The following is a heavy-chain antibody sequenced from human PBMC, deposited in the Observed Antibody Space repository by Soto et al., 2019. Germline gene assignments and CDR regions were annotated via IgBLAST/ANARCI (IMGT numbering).Heavy chain of an antibody. CDR1: GFTFSDYY. CDR3: ARERYSYGPYYFDY. Sequence: QVQLVESGGDLVKPGGSLRLSCAASGFTFSDYYMSWIRQAPGKGLEWVSSITSSGSTTYYTDSVKGRFTISRDNAKTPLYLQMNSLRAEDTAVYYCARERYSYGPYYFDYWGQGTLVTVSS. V-gene: IGHV3-11*01. CDR2: ITSSGSTT. D-gene: IGHD5-18*01. J-gene: IGHJ4*02.